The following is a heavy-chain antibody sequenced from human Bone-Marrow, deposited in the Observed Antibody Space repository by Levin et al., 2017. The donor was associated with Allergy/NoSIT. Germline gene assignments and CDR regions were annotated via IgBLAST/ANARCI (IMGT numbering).Heavy chain of an antibody. CDR3: ARLSGPRYFPH. CDR2: VSYSGST. CDR1: GVSIKNTSYF. J-gene: IGHJ1*01. V-gene: IGHV4-39*01. Sequence: KPSETLSLTCSVSGVSIKNTSYFWGWIRQSPGKGLEWIGIVSYSGSTHYNPSLKSRLTISVSTSKNQVSLTLTSVTAADTAVYFCARLSGPRYFPHWGQGTRLTVS.